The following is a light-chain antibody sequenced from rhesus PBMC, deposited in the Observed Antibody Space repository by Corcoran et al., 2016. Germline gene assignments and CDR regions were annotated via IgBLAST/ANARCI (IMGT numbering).Light chain of an antibody. Sequence: DIQMTQSPSSLSASVGDTVTITCRASPGISSWLAWYQQKPGKAPKLLIYKAARLQSGVPSRFSGSGSGIDFTLTISSLQSEDFATYYCQHYSSRPWTFGQGTKVEIK. J-gene: IGKJ1*01. CDR3: QHYSSRPWT. V-gene: IGKV1-22*01. CDR1: PGISSW. CDR2: KAA.